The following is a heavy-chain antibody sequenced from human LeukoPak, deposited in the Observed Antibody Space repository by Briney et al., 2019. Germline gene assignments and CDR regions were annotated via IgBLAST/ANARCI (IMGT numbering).Heavy chain of an antibody. CDR3: ASGRSSSGYDY. CDR1: GGSFSGYY. D-gene: IGHD5-12*01. V-gene: IGHV4-34*01. Sequence: SETLSLTCAVYGGSFSGYYWSWIRQPPGKGLEWIGEINHSGGTNYNPSLKSRVTISVDTSKNQFSLKLSSVTAADTAVYYCASGRSSSGYDYWGQGTLVTVSS. CDR2: INHSGGT. J-gene: IGHJ4*02.